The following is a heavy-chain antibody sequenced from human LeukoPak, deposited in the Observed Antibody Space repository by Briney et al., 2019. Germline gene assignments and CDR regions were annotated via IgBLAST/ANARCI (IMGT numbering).Heavy chain of an antibody. D-gene: IGHD5-18*01. J-gene: IGHJ4*02. Sequence: SGGSLRLSCAVSGFTFSSYGMNWVRQAPGKGLEWVAVIWYDGSNKYYADSVKGRFTISRDKSKNTLYLQMNSLRAEDTAVYYCAKGHGYSYGHFDFWGQGTLVTVSS. CDR2: IWYDGSNK. V-gene: IGHV3-33*03. CDR1: GFTFSSYG. CDR3: AKGHGYSYGHFDF.